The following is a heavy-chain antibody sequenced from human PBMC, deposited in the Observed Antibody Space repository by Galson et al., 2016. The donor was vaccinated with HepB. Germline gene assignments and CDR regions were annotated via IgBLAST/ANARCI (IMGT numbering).Heavy chain of an antibody. Sequence: SLRLSCAASGFTFSRYDMHWVRHVTGKGLEWVSAIGPACDTYYPGSVTGRFTISRENAKNSLYLQMNSLRDEDTAVYYCARDGGGTGGYYYYAMDVWGQGTTVTVSS. CDR3: ARDGGGTGGYYYYAMDV. J-gene: IGHJ6*02. CDR1: GFTFSRYD. D-gene: IGHD1-14*01. V-gene: IGHV3-13*01. CDR2: IGPACDT.